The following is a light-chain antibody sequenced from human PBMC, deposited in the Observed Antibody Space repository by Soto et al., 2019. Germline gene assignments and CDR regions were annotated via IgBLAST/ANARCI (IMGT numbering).Light chain of an antibody. V-gene: IGKV3-15*01. CDR2: GAS. Sequence: EIVMTQSPATLSVSPGERATLSCRASQSVSSNLAWYQQKPGQAPRLLIYGASTRATGIPARLSCSGSGTELTLTISSLQSEEFAIYYCQHYNNWPPWTFGQGTKVEIK. CDR3: QHYNNWPPWT. J-gene: IGKJ1*01. CDR1: QSVSSN.